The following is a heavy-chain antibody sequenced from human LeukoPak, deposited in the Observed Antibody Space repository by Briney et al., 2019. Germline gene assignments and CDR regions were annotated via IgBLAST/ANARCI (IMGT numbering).Heavy chain of an antibody. V-gene: IGHV6-1*01. D-gene: IGHD2-2*01. CDR3: ARRLTQYDCFDP. CDR2: TYYRSTWYN. Sequence: SQTLSLTCAISGDSVSSNSVTWNWNRQSPSRGLEWLGRTYYRSTWYNDYAVSGRGRITVNPDTSKNQFSLHLNSVTPEDTAVYYCARRLTQYDCFDPWGQGILVTVSS. J-gene: IGHJ5*02. CDR1: GDSVSSNSVT.